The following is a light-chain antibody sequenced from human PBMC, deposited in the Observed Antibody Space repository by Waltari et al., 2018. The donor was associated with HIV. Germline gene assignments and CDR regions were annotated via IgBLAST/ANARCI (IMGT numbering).Light chain of an antibody. V-gene: IGLV1-51*01. J-gene: IGLJ2*01. CDR3: GSWDSSLSAVV. Sequence: QSVLTQPPSVSSVPGPTVTISCSGRSSNIGHNYVSWYQQLPGTAPKLLIYDNNKRPSGIPDRFSGSKSGTSATLGITVLQTGDEADYYCGSWDSSLSAVVFGGGTKLTGL. CDR1: SSNIGHNY. CDR2: DNN.